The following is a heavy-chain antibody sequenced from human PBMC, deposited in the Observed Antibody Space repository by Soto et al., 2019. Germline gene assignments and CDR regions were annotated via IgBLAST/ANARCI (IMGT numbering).Heavy chain of an antibody. Sequence: GGSLRLSCVVSGFTFDNYGINWVRQAPGKGLEWVSSVSKSDYTYYSDSVKGRFTISRDNAKNSVSLQMNTLRAEDTAVYYCAREDSIIIPAVSDFWGQGTLVTVSS. J-gene: IGHJ4*02. CDR3: AREDSIIIPAVSDF. CDR1: GFTFDNYG. V-gene: IGHV3-21*01. CDR2: VSKSDYT. D-gene: IGHD2-2*01.